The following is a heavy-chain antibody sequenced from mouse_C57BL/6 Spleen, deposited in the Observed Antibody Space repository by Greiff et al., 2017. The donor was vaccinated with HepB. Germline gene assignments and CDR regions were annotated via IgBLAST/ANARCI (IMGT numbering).Heavy chain of an antibody. CDR2: INPSNGGT. CDR3: ASYYYGSSYEYFDV. Sequence: VQLQQSGTELVKPGASVKLSCKASGYTFTSYWMHWVKQRPGQGLEWIGNINPSNGGTNYNEKFKSKATLTVDKSSSTAYMQLSSLTSEDSAVYYCASYYYGSSYEYFDVWGTGTTVTVSS. CDR1: GYTFTSYW. J-gene: IGHJ1*03. V-gene: IGHV1-53*01. D-gene: IGHD1-1*01.